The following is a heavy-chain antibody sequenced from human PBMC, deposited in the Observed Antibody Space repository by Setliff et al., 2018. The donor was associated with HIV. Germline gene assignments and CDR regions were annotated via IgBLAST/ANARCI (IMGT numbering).Heavy chain of an antibody. D-gene: IGHD3-22*01. CDR1: GFTFSNYW. Sequence: LSLSCTASGFTFSNYWMNWVRQAPGKGLQWVASIKHDGSEQYYVDSVKGRFTISRDNAKNSLYLQMNSLKTEDTAVYYCAGWKGDYYDSSGTNGYWGQGTLVTVSS. V-gene: IGHV3-7*03. J-gene: IGHJ4*02. CDR2: IKHDGSEQ. CDR3: AGWKGDYYDSSGTNGY.